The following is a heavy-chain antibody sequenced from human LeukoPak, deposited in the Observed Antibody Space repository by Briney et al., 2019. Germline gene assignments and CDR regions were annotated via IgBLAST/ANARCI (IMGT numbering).Heavy chain of an antibody. Sequence: GGSLRLSCAASGFTFSSYSMNWVRQAPGKGLEWVSSISSSSSYIYYADSVKGRFTISRDNAKNSLYLQMNSLRAEDTAVYYCARDTDDFQGLDIWGQGTRVTVSS. J-gene: IGHJ3*02. D-gene: IGHD3-3*01. V-gene: IGHV3-21*01. CDR1: GFTFSSYS. CDR2: ISSSSSYI. CDR3: ARDTDDFQGLDI.